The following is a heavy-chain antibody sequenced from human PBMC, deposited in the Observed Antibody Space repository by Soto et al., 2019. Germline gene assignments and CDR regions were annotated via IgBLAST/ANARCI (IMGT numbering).Heavy chain of an antibody. Sequence: GASVEVSCKASGYTFTSYDINWVRQAPGQGLEWMGWMNPNSGNTGYAQKFQGRVTMTRNTSISTAYMELSSLRSEDTAVYYCARERGYSGYDWFDAFDIWGQGTMVTVSS. V-gene: IGHV1-8*01. D-gene: IGHD5-12*01. CDR1: GYTFTSYD. CDR3: ARERGYSGYDWFDAFDI. J-gene: IGHJ3*02. CDR2: MNPNSGNT.